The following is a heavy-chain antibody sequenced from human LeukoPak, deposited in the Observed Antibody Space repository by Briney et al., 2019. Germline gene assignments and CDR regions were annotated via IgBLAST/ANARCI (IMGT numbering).Heavy chain of an antibody. CDR1: GYSFTSYW. J-gene: IGHJ3*02. CDR3: ARSRGDGYNYDAFDI. Sequence: GESLKISCKGSGYSFTSYWIGWVRQMPGKGLEWMGIIYPGDSDTRYSPSFQGQVTISADKSISTAYLQWSSLKASDTAMYYCARSRGDGYNYDAFDIWGQGTMVTVSS. V-gene: IGHV5-51*01. D-gene: IGHD5-24*01. CDR2: IYPGDSDT.